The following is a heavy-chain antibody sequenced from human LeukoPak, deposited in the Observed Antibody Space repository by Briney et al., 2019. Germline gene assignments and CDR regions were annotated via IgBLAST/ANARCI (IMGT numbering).Heavy chain of an antibody. CDR2: AYHSGST. CDR3: TRDTGTTGEVKFDP. Sequence: PSETLSLTCTVSSYSISSHYYWGWIRQPPGKGLEWIGSAYHSGSTYYNPSLKSRVTMSVDTSKSQFSLNLMSVTAADTAVYYCTRDTGTTGEVKFDPWGQGTLVTVSS. J-gene: IGHJ5*02. V-gene: IGHV4-38-2*02. D-gene: IGHD4-17*01. CDR1: SYSISSHYY.